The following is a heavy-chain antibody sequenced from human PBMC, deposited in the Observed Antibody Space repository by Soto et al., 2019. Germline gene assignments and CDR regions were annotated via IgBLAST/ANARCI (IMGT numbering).Heavy chain of an antibody. J-gene: IGHJ4*02. CDR1: GGSISSSSYY. D-gene: IGHD3-10*01. CDR2: IYYSGST. CDR3: ARELLVRGVVV. V-gene: IGHV4-39*07. Sequence: SETLSLTCTVSGGSISSSSYYWGWIRQPPGKGLEWIGSIYYSGSTYYNPSLKSRVTISVDTSKNQFSLKLSSVTAADTAVYYCARELLVRGVVVWGQGTLVTVSS.